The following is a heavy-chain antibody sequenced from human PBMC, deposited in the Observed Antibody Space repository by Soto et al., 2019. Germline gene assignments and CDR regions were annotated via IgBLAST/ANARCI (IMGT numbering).Heavy chain of an antibody. Sequence: SETLCLTCAVSGYSISSGYYWGWIRQPPGKGLEWIGSIYHSGSTYYNPSLKSRVTISVDTSKNQFSLKLSSVTDADTDVYYCESDMVRAKSPFDHWRQGTMVSVS. CDR2: IYHSGST. CDR1: GYSISSGYY. J-gene: IGHJ4*02. D-gene: IGHD3-10*01. V-gene: IGHV4-38-2*01. CDR3: ESDMVRAKSPFDH.